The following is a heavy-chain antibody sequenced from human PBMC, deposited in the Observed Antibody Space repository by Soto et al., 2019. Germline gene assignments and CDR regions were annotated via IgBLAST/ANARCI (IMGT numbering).Heavy chain of an antibody. CDR2: IIPIFNST. Sequence: QVQLVLSGAEVKTPGSSLKVSCKVSGSRFSNYVISWVRQAPGHGLEWLGRIIPIFNSTKYAQSFQGRVTITADKSTSTASLELSSLRSDDTAVYYCAREGRGKKAGYNGLVSLGYWGQGTLVTVSS. D-gene: IGHD2-2*02. CDR1: GSRFSNYV. CDR3: AREGRGKKAGYNGLVSLGY. V-gene: IGHV1-69*06. J-gene: IGHJ4*02.